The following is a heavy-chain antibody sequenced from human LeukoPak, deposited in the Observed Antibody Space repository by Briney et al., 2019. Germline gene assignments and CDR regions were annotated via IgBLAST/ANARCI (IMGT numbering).Heavy chain of an antibody. D-gene: IGHD5-12*01. CDR3: ARDPGGYSGYDYGAYFDY. Sequence: SVKVSCKASGGTFSSYAISWVRQAPGQGLEWMGGIIPIFGTANYAQKLQGRVTMTTDTSTSTAYMELRSLRSDDTAVYYCARDPGGYSGYDYGAYFDYWGQGTLVTVSS. J-gene: IGHJ4*02. V-gene: IGHV1-69*05. CDR1: GGTFSSYA. CDR2: IIPIFGTA.